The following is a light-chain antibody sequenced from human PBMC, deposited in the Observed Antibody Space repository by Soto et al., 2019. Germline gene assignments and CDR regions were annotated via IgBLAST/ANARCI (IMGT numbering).Light chain of an antibody. Sequence: DIQMTQSPSTLSASAGDRVTITCRASQSISSWLAWYQQKPGKAPNLLIHKASSLESGVPSRFSGSGSGTEFTLTISSLQSEDFAVYYCQQYNNWPPWTFGQGTKVDIK. J-gene: IGKJ1*01. CDR3: QQYNNWPPWT. CDR1: QSISSW. CDR2: KAS. V-gene: IGKV1-5*03.